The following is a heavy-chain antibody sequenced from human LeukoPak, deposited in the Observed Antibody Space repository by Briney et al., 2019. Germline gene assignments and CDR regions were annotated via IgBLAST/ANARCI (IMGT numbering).Heavy chain of an antibody. Sequence: PGGSLRLSCAASGFTFSSYGMHCVRQAPGKGLEWVGVISEDGSNKYYEDSVKGRFTISRDNSNNTLYLQMNSLRAEDTAVYYCAKDRETTASGTFDYWGQGTLVTVSS. V-gene: IGHV3-30*18. J-gene: IGHJ4*02. CDR2: ISEDGSNK. CDR3: AKDRETTASGTFDY. D-gene: IGHD6-13*01. CDR1: GFTFSSYG.